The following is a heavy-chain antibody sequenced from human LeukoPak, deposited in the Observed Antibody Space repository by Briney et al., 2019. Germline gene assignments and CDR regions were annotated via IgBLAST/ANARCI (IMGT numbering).Heavy chain of an antibody. J-gene: IGHJ4*02. CDR1: GFTFSSCA. D-gene: IGHD2-2*01. V-gene: IGHV3-23*01. Sequence: GGSLRLSCVASGFTFSSCAMNWVRQAPGKGLEWVSCISASGGSPYYADSVKGRFTISRDNSKNTLYLQMNSLRAEDTAVYYCAGNIVVVPAAPYWGQGTLVTVSS. CDR2: ISASGGSP. CDR3: AGNIVVVPAAPY.